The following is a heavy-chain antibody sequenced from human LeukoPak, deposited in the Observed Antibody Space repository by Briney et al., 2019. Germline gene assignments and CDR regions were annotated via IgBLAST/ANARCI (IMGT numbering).Heavy chain of an antibody. J-gene: IGHJ4*02. CDR2: IYYSGRT. CDR1: GFTFSSYSMN. V-gene: IGHV4-39*01. CDR3: TRLWSTDCNGGSCPHQPNY. Sequence: GSLRLSCAASGFTFSSYSMNWVRQPPGKGLEWIGSIYYSGRTFYNLSLKSRVTISVGTSKNQFSLNLRSVTAADTALYYCTRLWSTDCNGGSCPHQPNYWGQGTLVTVSS. D-gene: IGHD2-15*01.